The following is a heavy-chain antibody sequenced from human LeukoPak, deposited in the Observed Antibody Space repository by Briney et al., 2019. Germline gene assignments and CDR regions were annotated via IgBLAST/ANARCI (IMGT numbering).Heavy chain of an antibody. Sequence: SVKVSCKASGFTFTSSSVQWVRQARGQPLEWIGWIVVGSGNTHYAQKFQGKVTFTRDMSTNTAYMELSSLRSEDTAVYYCAADVGYAWGQGTLVTVSS. CDR1: GFTFTSSS. CDR3: AADVGYA. J-gene: IGHJ5*02. D-gene: IGHD5-18*01. V-gene: IGHV1-58*01. CDR2: IVVGSGNT.